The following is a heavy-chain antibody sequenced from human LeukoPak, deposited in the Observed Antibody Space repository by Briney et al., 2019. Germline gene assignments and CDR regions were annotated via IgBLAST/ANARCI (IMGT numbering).Heavy chain of an antibody. CDR3: ARDYGGVMFDY. D-gene: IGHD4-23*01. CDR1: GFKFNRFE. V-gene: IGHV3-48*03. Sequence: GGSLRLSCAASGFKFNRFEMHWVRQGAGKGLVWVTYISGSGSTKYYAETAKGRFTIARDNDKSSLYLQMTSLRAEDTAVYYCARDYGGVMFDYWGQGTLLTVSS. J-gene: IGHJ4*02. CDR2: ISGSGSTK.